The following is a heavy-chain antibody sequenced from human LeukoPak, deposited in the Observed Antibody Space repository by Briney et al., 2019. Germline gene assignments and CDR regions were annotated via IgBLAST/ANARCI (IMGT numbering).Heavy chain of an antibody. CDR1: GYTFTSYG. V-gene: IGHV1-18*01. CDR3: AREEKSHYDFWSGYYSNWFDP. Sequence: ASVKVSCKASGYTFTSYGISWVRQAPGQGLEWMGWISAYNGNTNYAQKLQGRVTMTTDTSTSTAYMELRSLRSDDTAVYYCAREEKSHYDFWSGYYSNWFDPWGQGTLVTVSS. CDR2: ISAYNGNT. D-gene: IGHD3-3*01. J-gene: IGHJ5*02.